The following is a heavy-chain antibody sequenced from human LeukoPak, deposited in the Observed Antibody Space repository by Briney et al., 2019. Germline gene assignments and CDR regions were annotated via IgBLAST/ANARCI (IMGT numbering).Heavy chain of an antibody. V-gene: IGHV3-30*18. D-gene: IGHD4-17*01. J-gene: IGHJ4*02. CDR3: AKVSSYGDYSLGY. CDR1: EFTISSYG. Sequence: GGSLRLSCAASEFTISSYGMHWVRQAPGKGLEWAAVISYDGSNKYYADSVKGRFTISRDNSKNTLYLQMNSLRAEDTAVYYCAKVSSYGDYSLGYWGQATLVTVSS. CDR2: ISYDGSNK.